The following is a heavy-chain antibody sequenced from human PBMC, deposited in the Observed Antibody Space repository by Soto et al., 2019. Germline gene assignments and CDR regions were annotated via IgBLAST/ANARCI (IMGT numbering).Heavy chain of an antibody. CDR2: IYYSGST. CDR1: GGSISSYY. CDR3: ARGPGSYSYYFDY. D-gene: IGHD3-10*01. J-gene: IGHJ4*02. Sequence: SETLSLTCTVSGGSISSYYWSWIRQPPGKGLEWIGYIYYSGSTNYNPSLKSRVTISVDTSKNQFSLKLSSVTAADTAVYYCARGPGSYSYYFDYWGQGTLVTVSS. V-gene: IGHV4-59*01.